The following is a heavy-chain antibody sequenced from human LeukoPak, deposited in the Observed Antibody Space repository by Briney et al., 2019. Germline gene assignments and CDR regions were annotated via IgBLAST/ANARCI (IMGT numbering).Heavy chain of an antibody. CDR2: INSDGSST. CDR3: AREWSGFGELPDY. D-gene: IGHD3-10*01. CDR1: GFTFSSYF. J-gene: IGHJ4*02. V-gene: IGHV3-74*01. Sequence: GGSLRLSCAASGFTFSSYFMHWVRQPPGKGLVWVSRINSDGSSTSYADSVKGRFTISRDNAKNTLYLQMNSLRVEDTAVYYCAREWSGFGELPDYWGQGTLVTVSS.